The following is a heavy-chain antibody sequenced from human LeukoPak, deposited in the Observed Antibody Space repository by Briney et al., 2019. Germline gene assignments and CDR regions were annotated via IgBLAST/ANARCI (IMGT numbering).Heavy chain of an antibody. Sequence: GESLKISCKGSGYSFTSYWIGWVRQIPGKGLEWMGMIYPGDFDTRYSPSFEGQVTISADKSISTAYLQWSSLKASDTAMYYCSRLGYCTNGICYSLPYWGQGTLVTVSS. CDR3: SRLGYCTNGICYSLPY. CDR2: IYPGDFDT. D-gene: IGHD2-8*01. J-gene: IGHJ4*02. V-gene: IGHV5-51*01. CDR1: GYSFTSYW.